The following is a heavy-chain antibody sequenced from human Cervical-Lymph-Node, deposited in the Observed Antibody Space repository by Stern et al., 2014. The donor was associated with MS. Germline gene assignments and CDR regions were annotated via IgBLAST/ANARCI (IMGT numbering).Heavy chain of an antibody. CDR1: GFTFRDYY. Sequence: VQLVQSGGGLVKPGESLRLSCVASGFTFRDYYMTWIRQSPGKGLEWVSSISGGGITKYYAESVKGRFTISRDNAKDSVYLQMNSLRGEDTAVYYCVADKGGYSGYETIALWSWGQGTLVTVAS. CDR2: ISGGGITK. D-gene: IGHD5-12*01. J-gene: IGHJ5*02. CDR3: VADKGGYSGYETIALWS. V-gene: IGHV3-11*01.